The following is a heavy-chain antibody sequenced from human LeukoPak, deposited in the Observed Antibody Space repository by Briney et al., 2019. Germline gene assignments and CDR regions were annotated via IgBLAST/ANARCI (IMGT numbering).Heavy chain of an antibody. J-gene: IGHJ6*02. CDR2: ISWNSGSI. V-gene: IGHV3-9*01. CDR1: GFTFSSYA. Sequence: GGSLRLSCAASGFTFSSYAMSWVRQAPGKGLEWVSGISWNSGSIGYADSVKGRFTISRDNAKNSLYLQMNSLRAEDTALYYCAKDMFIRYFDWLPSYYYYGMDVWGQGTTVTVSS. D-gene: IGHD3-9*01. CDR3: AKDMFIRYFDWLPSYYYYGMDV.